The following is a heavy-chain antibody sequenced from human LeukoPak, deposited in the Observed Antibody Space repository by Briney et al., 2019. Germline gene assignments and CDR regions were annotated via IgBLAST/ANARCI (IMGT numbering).Heavy chain of an antibody. CDR3: ARDRCSGGSCYLLPYYFDY. CDR1: GYTLTSYG. J-gene: IGHJ4*02. CDR2: IIPIFGTA. D-gene: IGHD2-15*01. Sequence: SVKVSCKASGYTLTSYGISWVRQAPGQGLEWMGGIIPIFGTANYAQKFQGRVTITADESTSTAYMELSSLRSEDTAVYYCARDRCSGGSCYLLPYYFDYWGQGTLVTVSS. V-gene: IGHV1-69*13.